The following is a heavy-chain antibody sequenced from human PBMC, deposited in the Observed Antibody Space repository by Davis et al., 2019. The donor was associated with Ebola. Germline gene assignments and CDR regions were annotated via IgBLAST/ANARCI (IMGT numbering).Heavy chain of an antibody. CDR1: GGSISSYY. V-gene: IGHV4-59*08. D-gene: IGHD6-13*01. J-gene: IGHJ4*02. Sequence: SETLSLTCTVSGGSISSYYWSWIRQPPGKGLEWIGSIYYSGSTNYNPSLKSRVTISVDTSKNQFSLKLSSVTAADTAVYYCATTIAAAGTEGLDYWGQGTLVTVSS. CDR2: IYYSGST. CDR3: ATTIAAAGTEGLDY.